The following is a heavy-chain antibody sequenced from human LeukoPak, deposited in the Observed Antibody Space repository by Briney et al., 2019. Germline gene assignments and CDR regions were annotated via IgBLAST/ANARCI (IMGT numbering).Heavy chain of an antibody. V-gene: IGHV4-59*08. J-gene: IGHJ6*02. CDR3: AGHLQGGGTGGGYYYGMDV. CDR2: IYYSGST. D-gene: IGHD1-26*01. Sequence: SETLSLTCTVSGGSISSYYWSWIRQPPGKGLEWIGYIYYSGSTNYNPSLKSRVTISVDTSKTQFSLQLSSVTAADTAVYYCAGHLQGGGTGGGYYYGMDVWGQGTTVTVSS. CDR1: GGSISSYY.